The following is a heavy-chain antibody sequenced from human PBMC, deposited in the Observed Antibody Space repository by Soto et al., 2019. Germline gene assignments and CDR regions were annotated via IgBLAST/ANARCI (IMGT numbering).Heavy chain of an antibody. CDR3: ARDPGADFSDLAVY. CDR1: GFTFSSYW. D-gene: IGHD6-19*01. CDR2: IKQDGSEK. Sequence: GGSLRLSCAASGFTFSSYWMSWVRQAPGKGLEWVANIKQDGSEKYYVDSVKGRFTISRDNAKNSLYLQMNSLRAEDTAVYYCARDPGADFSDLAVYWGPGPLVTLSS. V-gene: IGHV3-7*01. J-gene: IGHJ4*02.